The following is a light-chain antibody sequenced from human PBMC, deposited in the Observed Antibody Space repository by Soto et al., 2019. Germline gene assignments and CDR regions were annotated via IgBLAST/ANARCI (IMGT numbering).Light chain of an antibody. CDR2: AAS. V-gene: IGKV1-17*01. Sequence: GDRVTITCRASQDIRNDLGWFHQKPGKAPERLIFAASSLRSGVPSRFSGTGSGTECTITISSLQPEDCETYDGLQHNTYPWTFGQGTKVDIK. J-gene: IGKJ1*01. CDR1: QDIRND. CDR3: LQHNTYPWT.